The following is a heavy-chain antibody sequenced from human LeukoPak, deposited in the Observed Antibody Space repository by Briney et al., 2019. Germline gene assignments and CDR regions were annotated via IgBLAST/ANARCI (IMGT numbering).Heavy chain of an antibody. Sequence: GRSLGLSCAASGFTFSSYAMHWVRQAPGKGLEWVAVISYDGSNKYYADSVKGRFSISRDNSKNTLYLQMDSLRGEDTAVYYCAKDFRIGYSAHFDYWGQGALVTVSS. CDR3: AKDFRIGYSAHFDY. V-gene: IGHV3-30-3*01. J-gene: IGHJ4*02. CDR2: ISYDGSNK. CDR1: GFTFSSYA. D-gene: IGHD2-21*01.